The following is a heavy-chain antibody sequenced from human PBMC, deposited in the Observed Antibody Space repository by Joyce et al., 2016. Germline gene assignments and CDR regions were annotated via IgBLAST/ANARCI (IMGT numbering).Heavy chain of an antibody. V-gene: IGHV1-2*02. CDR3: AREYGGTFYFDY. Sequence: QVQLVQSGAEVKNPGASVKVSCKASGFSFSGYYIHWVRQAPGQGLEGMGWINPERGDTIYAQKFQGRVTMTRDTSISTVYLELGRLTSDDTALYYCAREYGGTFYFDYWGQVTLVTVSS. J-gene: IGHJ4*02. CDR2: INPERGDT. CDR1: GFSFSGYY. D-gene: IGHD4-23*01.